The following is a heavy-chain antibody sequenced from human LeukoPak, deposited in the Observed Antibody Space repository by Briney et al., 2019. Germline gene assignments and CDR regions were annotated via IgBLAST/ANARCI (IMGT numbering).Heavy chain of an antibody. Sequence: GQSLLCSCKGSGYSFTSYWISWVRQMPGKGLEWMGRIDPSDSYTNYSPSFQGHVTISADKSISTAYLQWSSLKASDTAMYYCARLSSFGVVTRGGDYWGEGTPASLSS. CDR2: IDPSDSYT. D-gene: IGHD3-3*01. J-gene: IGHJ4*02. CDR1: GYSFTSYW. V-gene: IGHV5-10-1*01. CDR3: ARLSSFGVVTRGGDY.